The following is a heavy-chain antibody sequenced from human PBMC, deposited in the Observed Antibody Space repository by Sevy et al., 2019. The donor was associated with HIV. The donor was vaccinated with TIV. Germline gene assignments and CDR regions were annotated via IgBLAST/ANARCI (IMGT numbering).Heavy chain of an antibody. Sequence: ASVKVACKASVYTFTGYSMHLGLQAPGQGLEWMGWINPNSGGTKYAHKSQGRVTITSDTSINTAYMDMRNLRFDDTAAYFCARVWNSDYYVSSGPNWFDTWGRGTLVTVSS. CDR2: INPNSGGT. J-gene: IGHJ5*02. D-gene: IGHD3-22*01. CDR3: ARVWNSDYYVSSGPNWFDT. CDR1: VYTFTGYS. V-gene: IGHV1-2*07.